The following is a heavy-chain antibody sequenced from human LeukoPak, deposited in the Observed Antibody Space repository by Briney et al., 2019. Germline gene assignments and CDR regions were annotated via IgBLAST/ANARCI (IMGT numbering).Heavy chain of an antibody. Sequence: GGSLRLSCAASGFTFSSYAMSWVRQAPGKGLEWVSSISGSGGSTYYADSVEGRFTISRDSSKNTLYLQMNSLRAEDTAIFYCAKVRDGSGSYYFDYWGQGTLVTVSS. D-gene: IGHD3-10*01. CDR3: AKVRDGSGSYYFDY. V-gene: IGHV3-23*01. CDR1: GFTFSSYA. J-gene: IGHJ4*02. CDR2: ISGSGGST.